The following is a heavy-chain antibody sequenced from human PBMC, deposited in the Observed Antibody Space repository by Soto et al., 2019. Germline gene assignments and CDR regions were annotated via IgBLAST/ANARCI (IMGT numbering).Heavy chain of an antibody. CDR3: ARQGLYYDFWSGYYEYYFDY. D-gene: IGHD3-3*01. CDR1: GGSISSYY. V-gene: IGHV4-59*01. J-gene: IGHJ4*02. Sequence: PSETLSLTCTVSGGSISSYYWSWIRQPPGKELEWIGYVYYSGNTNYNPSLKSRVTMSVDTSRNRFSLKLSSVTAADTAVYYCARQGLYYDFWSGYYEYYFDYWGQGTLVTVSS. CDR2: VYYSGNT.